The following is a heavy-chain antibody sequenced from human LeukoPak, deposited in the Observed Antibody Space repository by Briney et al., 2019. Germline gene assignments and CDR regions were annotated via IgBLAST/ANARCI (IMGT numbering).Heavy chain of an antibody. D-gene: IGHD2-15*01. CDR1: GFTFSTYW. Sequence: PGGSLRLSCAASGFTFSTYWMSWVRQAPGKGLEWVSAISGSGGSTYYADSVKGRFTISRDNSKNTLYLQMNSLRAEDTAVYYCAKTGSSSGGSCYAWFDPWGQGTLVTVSS. CDR2: ISGSGGST. CDR3: AKTGSSSGGSCYAWFDP. J-gene: IGHJ5*02. V-gene: IGHV3-23*01.